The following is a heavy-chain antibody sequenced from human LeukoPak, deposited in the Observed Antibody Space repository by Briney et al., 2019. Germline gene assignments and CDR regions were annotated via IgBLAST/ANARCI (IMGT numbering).Heavy chain of an antibody. CDR3: ARGDTAMVNY. Sequence: GGSLRLSCAASGFTFSSYAMHWVRQAPGKGLEWVAVISYDGSNKYYADSVKGRLTISRDNSKNTLYLQMNSLRAEDTAVYYCARGDTAMVNYWGQGTLVTVSS. D-gene: IGHD5-18*01. CDR2: ISYDGSNK. CDR1: GFTFSSYA. J-gene: IGHJ4*02. V-gene: IGHV3-30-3*01.